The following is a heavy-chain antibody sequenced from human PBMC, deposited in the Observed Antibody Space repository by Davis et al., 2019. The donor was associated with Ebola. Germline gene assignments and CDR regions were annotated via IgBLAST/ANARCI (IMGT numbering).Heavy chain of an antibody. D-gene: IGHD6-13*01. J-gene: IGHJ4*02. Sequence: PSETLSLTCTVSGGSISSYYWSWIRQPPGKGLEWIGYIYYSGSTNYNPSLKSRVTISVDTSKNQFSLKLSSVTAADTAVYYCARGLYSSSWYYYYWGQGTLVTVSS. CDR1: GGSISSYY. CDR3: ARGLYSSSWYYYY. V-gene: IGHV4-59*12. CDR2: IYYSGST.